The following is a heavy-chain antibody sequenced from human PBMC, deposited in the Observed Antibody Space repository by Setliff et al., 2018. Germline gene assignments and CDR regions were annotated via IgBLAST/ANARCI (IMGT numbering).Heavy chain of an antibody. V-gene: IGHV4-39*01. J-gene: IGHJ6*03. CDR3: ARHVGSRSRGYNYYYYYMDV. CDR1: GGSISTNTYF. CDR2: TYYSGDA. D-gene: IGHD3-10*01. Sequence: SETLSLTCTVSGGSISTNTYFWGWIRQSPGKGLEWIGNTYYSGDAYYNPSLKSRVTISVDTSRNQFSLKLSSVTAADTAVYYCARHVGSRSRGYNYYYYYMDVWGKGTTVTVAS.